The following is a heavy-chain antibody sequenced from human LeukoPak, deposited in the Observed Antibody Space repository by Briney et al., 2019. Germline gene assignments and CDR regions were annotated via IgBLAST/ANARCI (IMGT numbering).Heavy chain of an antibody. D-gene: IGHD4-23*01. Sequence: ASVKVSCKASGYTFTSYGTSWVRQAPGQGLEWMGWISAYNGNTNYAQKLQGRVTMTTDTSTSTAYMELRSLRSDDTAVYYCARDRDYGGNSLSGYWGQGTLVTVSS. V-gene: IGHV1-18*01. CDR3: ARDRDYGGNSLSGY. CDR2: ISAYNGNT. J-gene: IGHJ4*02. CDR1: GYTFTSYG.